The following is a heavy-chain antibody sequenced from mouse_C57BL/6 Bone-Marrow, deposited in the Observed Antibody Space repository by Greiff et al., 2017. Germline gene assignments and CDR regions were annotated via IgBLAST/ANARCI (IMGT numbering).Heavy chain of an antibody. CDR1: GYAFSSSW. Sequence: QVQLQQSGPELVKPGASVKISCKASGYAFSSSWMNWVKQRPGKGLEWIGRIYPGDGDTNYNGKFKGKATLNADKSSSTAYMQLSSLTSEDSAVYCCARQAYGYLFDYWGQGTTLTVSS. V-gene: IGHV1-82*01. CDR2: IYPGDGDT. D-gene: IGHD2-2*01. J-gene: IGHJ2*01. CDR3: ARQAYGYLFDY.